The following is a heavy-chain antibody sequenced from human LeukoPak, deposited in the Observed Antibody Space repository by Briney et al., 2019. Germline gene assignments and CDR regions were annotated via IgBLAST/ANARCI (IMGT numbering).Heavy chain of an antibody. CDR2: IYSGST. Sequence: GGSLRLSCTVSGFTVTSNSMSWVRQAPGKGLEWVSFIYSGSTHYSDSVRGRFTISRDNSKNTLYLQMNSLRAEDTAVYYCARRAGAYSHPYDYWGQGTLVTVSS. V-gene: IGHV3-53*01. D-gene: IGHD4/OR15-4a*01. CDR1: GFTVTSNS. CDR3: ARRAGAYSHPYDY. J-gene: IGHJ4*02.